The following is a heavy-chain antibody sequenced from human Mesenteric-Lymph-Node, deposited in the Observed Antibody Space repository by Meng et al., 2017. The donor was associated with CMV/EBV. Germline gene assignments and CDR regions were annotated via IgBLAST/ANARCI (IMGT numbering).Heavy chain of an antibody. D-gene: IGHD6-19*01. CDR3: AREGSSGWYGVTSSGFDI. J-gene: IGHJ4*02. Sequence: GGSLRLSCAASGFTFSSYAMHWVRQAPGKGLEWVAVISDDGSNKYYADSVKGRFTISRDNSKNTLYLQMNSLRAEDTAVYYCAREGSSGWYGVTSSGFDIWGQGTLVTVSS. CDR2: ISDDGSNK. CDR1: GFTFSSYA. V-gene: IGHV3-30*04.